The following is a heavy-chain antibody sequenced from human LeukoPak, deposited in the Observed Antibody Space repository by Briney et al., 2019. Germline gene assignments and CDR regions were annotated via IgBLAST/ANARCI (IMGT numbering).Heavy chain of an antibody. CDR3: ARYYDDAFDI. CDR1: GFTFRSYE. V-gene: IGHV3-48*03. D-gene: IGHD3-22*01. Sequence: GGSLRLSCVASGFTFRSYEMNWVRQAPGKGLEWVSYISSSGSTMYYADSVKGRFTISRDNAKNSLYLQMNSLRAEDTAVYYCARYYDDAFDIWGQGTMVTVSS. CDR2: ISSSGSTM. J-gene: IGHJ3*02.